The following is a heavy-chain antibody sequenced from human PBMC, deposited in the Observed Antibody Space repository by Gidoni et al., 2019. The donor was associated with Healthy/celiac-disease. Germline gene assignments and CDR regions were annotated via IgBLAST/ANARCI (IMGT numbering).Heavy chain of an antibody. CDR2: SSAYNGNT. V-gene: IGHV1-18*01. J-gene: IGHJ4*02. CDR1: GYTFTSVG. CDR3: ARIMITFGGVIVKLDY. D-gene: IGHD3-16*02. Sequence: QVQLVQSGAEVKKPGASVKVSCKASGYTFTSVGISWVRQAPGQGLEWMGWSSAYNGNTNYAQKLQGRVTMTTDTSTSTAYMELRSLRSDDTAVYYCARIMITFGGVIVKLDYWGQGTLVTVSS.